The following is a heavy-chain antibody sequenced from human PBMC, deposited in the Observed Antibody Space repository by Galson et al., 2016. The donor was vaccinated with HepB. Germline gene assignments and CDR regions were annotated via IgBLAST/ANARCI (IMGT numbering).Heavy chain of an antibody. CDR1: GASINSSNW. J-gene: IGHJ5*01. CDR3: ARASVVPGARMVFDS. D-gene: IGHD2-2*01. V-gene: IGHV4-4*02. Sequence: SETLSLTCAVSGASINSSNWWTWVRLAPGKGLEWIGEIYHTWTSNNNPALLRRFTMSIDNSRNRFPLNLNSVTAADTAVYYCARASVVPGARMVFDSWGQGILVTVSS. CDR2: IYHTWTS.